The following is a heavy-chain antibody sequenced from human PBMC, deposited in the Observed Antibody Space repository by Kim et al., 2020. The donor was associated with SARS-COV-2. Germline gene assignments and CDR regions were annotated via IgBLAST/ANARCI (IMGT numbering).Heavy chain of an antibody. D-gene: IGHD3-10*01. CDR3: ASIMVRGVMGYYYYGMDV. J-gene: IGHJ6*02. Sequence: SETLSLTCTVSGGSISSSSYYWGWIRQPPGKGLEWIGSIYYSGSTYYNPSLKSRVTISVDTSKNQFSLKLSSVTAADTAVYYCASIMVRGVMGYYYYGMDVWGQGTTVTVSS. CDR2: IYYSGST. CDR1: GGSISSSSYY. V-gene: IGHV4-39*01.